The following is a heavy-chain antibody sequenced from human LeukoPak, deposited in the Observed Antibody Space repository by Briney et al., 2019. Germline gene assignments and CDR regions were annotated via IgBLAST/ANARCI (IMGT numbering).Heavy chain of an antibody. Sequence: GESLEISCKGSGYTFTSYWFGWVRQIPGKGPEWMGIIYPGDSDTRYSPSCQGQVTISADKSISTAYLQWSSLKASDTAMYYCARRRGSGSYSSTHFDYWGQGTLVTVSS. V-gene: IGHV5-51*01. J-gene: IGHJ4*02. CDR3: ARRRGSGSYSSTHFDY. D-gene: IGHD3-10*01. CDR1: GYTFTSYW. CDR2: IYPGDSDT.